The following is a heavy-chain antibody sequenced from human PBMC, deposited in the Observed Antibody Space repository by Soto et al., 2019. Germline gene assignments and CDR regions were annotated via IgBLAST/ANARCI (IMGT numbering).Heavy chain of an antibody. J-gene: IGHJ4*02. D-gene: IGHD5-12*01. CDR2: IWNDGSNE. V-gene: IGHV3-33*01. CDR1: GFIFSSYG. CDR3: GRWDGYNSIDY. Sequence: QVQLVESGGGVVQPGRSLRLSCAASGFIFSSYGMHWVRQAPGKGLEWVGVIWNDGSNEYYADSVKGRFTISRDNSKITLYLEMNSLRAEDTAVYYCGRWDGYNSIDYWGQGTLVTVSS.